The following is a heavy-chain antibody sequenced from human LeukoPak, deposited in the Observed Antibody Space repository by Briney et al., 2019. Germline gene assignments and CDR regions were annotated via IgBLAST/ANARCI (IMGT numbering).Heavy chain of an antibody. CDR2: INPSGGST. J-gene: IGHJ6*02. CDR1: GYTFTSYY. Sequence: ASVKVSCKASGYTFTSYYMHWVRQAPGQGLEWMGIINPSGGSTSYAQKFQGRVTMTRDTSTSTVYTELSSLRSEDTAVYYCARVSIAVADTWGTRDYYYGMDVWGQGTTVTVSS. V-gene: IGHV1-46*01. D-gene: IGHD6-19*01. CDR3: ARVSIAVADTWGTRDYYYGMDV.